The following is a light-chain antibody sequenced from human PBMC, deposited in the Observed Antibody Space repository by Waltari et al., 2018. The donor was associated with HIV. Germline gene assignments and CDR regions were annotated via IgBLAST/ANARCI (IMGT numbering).Light chain of an antibody. CDR2: SDS. CDR3: AARDDILSGSWV. J-gene: IGLJ3*02. Sequence: HSVLTQAPSASGTLGQRVTLSCSGSISNIGTNSVSLFQQLPGMSPRLIIFSDSQRPSGVPDRFSASKSGTSASLAIDGLESGDEADYYCAARDDILSGSWVFGGGT. V-gene: IGLV1-44*01. CDR1: ISNIGTNS.